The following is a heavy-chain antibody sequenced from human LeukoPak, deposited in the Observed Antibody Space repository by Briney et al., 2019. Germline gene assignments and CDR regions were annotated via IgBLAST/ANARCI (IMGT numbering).Heavy chain of an antibody. V-gene: IGHV3-21*01. J-gene: IGHJ5*02. D-gene: IGHD2-2*02. Sequence: PGGSLRLSCAASGLTFSSYSMNWVRHAPGKGLEWVSSISSSSSYIYYADSVKGRFTISRDNAKNSLYLQMNSLRAEDTAVYYCARDLVPAAIYERNWFDPWGQGTLVTVSS. CDR3: ARDLVPAAIYERNWFDP. CDR2: ISSSSSYI. CDR1: GLTFSSYS.